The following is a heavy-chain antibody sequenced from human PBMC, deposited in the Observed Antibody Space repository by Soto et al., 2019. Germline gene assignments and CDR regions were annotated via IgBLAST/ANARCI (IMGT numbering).Heavy chain of an antibody. CDR3: ARDPGYYYDSSGSEGSPFDY. J-gene: IGHJ4*02. CDR1: GFTFSSYA. V-gene: IGHV3-30-3*01. D-gene: IGHD3-22*01. CDR2: ISYDGSNK. Sequence: LRLSCAASGFTFSSYAMHWVRQAPGKGLEWVAVISYDGSNKYYADPVKGRFTISRGNSKNTLYLQMNSLRAEDTAVYYCARDPGYYYDSSGSEGSPFDYWGQGTLVTVSS.